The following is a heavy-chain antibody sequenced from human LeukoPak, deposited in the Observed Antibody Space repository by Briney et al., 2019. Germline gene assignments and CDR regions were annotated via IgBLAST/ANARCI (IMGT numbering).Heavy chain of an antibody. CDR3: ARTYSSSWFDY. J-gene: IGHJ4*02. D-gene: IGHD6-13*01. V-gene: IGHV3-11*01. Sequence: GGSLRLSCAASGFTFSDYYMSWIRQAPGNGLEWVSYISSSGSTIYYADSVKGRFTISRDNAKNSLYLQMNSLRAEDTAVYYCARTYSSSWFDYWGQGTLVTVSS. CDR1: GFTFSDYY. CDR2: ISSSGSTI.